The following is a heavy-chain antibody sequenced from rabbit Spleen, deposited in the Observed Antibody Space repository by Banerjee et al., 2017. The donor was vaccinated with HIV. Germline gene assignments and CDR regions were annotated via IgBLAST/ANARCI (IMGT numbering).Heavy chain of an antibody. CDR1: GFDLSSYYY. V-gene: IGHV1S45*01. CDR3: ARAPNSYADTGYPFNL. D-gene: IGHD8-1*01. Sequence: QEQLEESGGGLVKPEGSLTLTCKASGFDLSSYYYMCWVRQAPGKGLEWIGCIYAGSSATTYYASWAKGRFTISKTSSTTVTLQMTSLTAADTATYFCARAPNSYADTGYPFNLWGQGTLVTVS. J-gene: IGHJ4*01. CDR2: IYAGSSATT.